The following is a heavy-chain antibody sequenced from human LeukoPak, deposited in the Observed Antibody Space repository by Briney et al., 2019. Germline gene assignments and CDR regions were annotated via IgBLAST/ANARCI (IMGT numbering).Heavy chain of an antibody. CDR2: ISHDGTVK. CDR1: GFSSSNYG. J-gene: IGHJ4*02. V-gene: IGHV3-30*18. D-gene: IGHD6-13*01. CDR3: AKEMTKYSSTCFDY. Sequence: GGSLRLSCPASGFSSSNYGMQWVRQAPGKGLEWVAVISHDGTVKHHADSVEGRFTISRDNSKNILYLQMNSLRPDDTAVYYCAKEMTKYSSTCFDYWGQGTLVTVSS.